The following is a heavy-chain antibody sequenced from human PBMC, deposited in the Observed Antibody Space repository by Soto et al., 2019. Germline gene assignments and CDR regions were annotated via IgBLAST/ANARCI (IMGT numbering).Heavy chain of an antibody. CDR3: TTVRRYYYDSSGSWYYFDY. CDR2: IKSKTDGGTT. Sequence: EVQLVESGGGLVKPGGSLRLSCAASGFTFSNAWMNWVRQAPGKGLEWVGRIKSKTDGGTTDYAAPVKGRFTISRDDXXNXLXXQMNSLKTEDTAVYYCTTVRRYYYDSSGSWYYFDYWGQGTLVTVSS. V-gene: IGHV3-15*07. D-gene: IGHD3-22*01. CDR1: GFTFSNAW. J-gene: IGHJ4*02.